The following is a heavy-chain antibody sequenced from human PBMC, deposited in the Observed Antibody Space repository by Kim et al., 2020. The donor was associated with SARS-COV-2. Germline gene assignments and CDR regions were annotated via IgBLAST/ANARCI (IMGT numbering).Heavy chain of an antibody. V-gene: IGHV3-30*18. CDR1: GFTFSSYG. CDR2: ISYDGSNK. J-gene: IGHJ6*02. CDR3: AKLYDFWSGYYTAGGYYYGMDV. Sequence: GGSLRLSCAASGFTFSSYGMHWVRQAPGKGLEWVAVISYDGSNKYYADSVKGRFTISRDNSKNTLYLQMNSLRAEDTAVYYCAKLYDFWSGYYTAGGYYYGMDVWGQGTTVTVSS. D-gene: IGHD3-3*01.